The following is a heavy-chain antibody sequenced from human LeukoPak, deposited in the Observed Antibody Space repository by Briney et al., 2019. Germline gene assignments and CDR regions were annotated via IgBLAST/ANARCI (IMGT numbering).Heavy chain of an antibody. D-gene: IGHD6-19*01. CDR2: IYYSGST. J-gene: IGHJ5*02. CDR1: GGSISSYY. CDR3: ARKIAGAGMS. V-gene: IGHV4-59*12. Sequence: SETLSLTCTVSGGSISSYYWSWIRQPPGKGLEWIGYIYYSGSTNYNPSLKSRVTISVDTSKNQFSLKLSSVTAADTAVYYCARKIAGAGMSWGQGTLVTVSS.